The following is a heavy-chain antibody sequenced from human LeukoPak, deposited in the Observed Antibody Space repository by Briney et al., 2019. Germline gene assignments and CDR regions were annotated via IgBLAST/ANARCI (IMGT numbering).Heavy chain of an antibody. CDR2: ISSSSSYI. CDR3: ARDRHYCGSGSYYMPLGFDY. Sequence: PGGSLRLSCAASGFTFSSYSMNWVRQAPGKGLEWVSSISSSSSYIYYADSVKGRFTISRDNAKNSLYLQMNSLRAEDTAVYYCARDRHYCGSGSYYMPLGFDYWGQGTLVTVSS. V-gene: IGHV3-21*01. CDR1: GFTFSSYS. D-gene: IGHD3-10*01. J-gene: IGHJ4*02.